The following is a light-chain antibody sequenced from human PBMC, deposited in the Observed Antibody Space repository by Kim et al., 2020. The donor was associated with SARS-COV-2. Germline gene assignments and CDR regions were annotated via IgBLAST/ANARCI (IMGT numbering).Light chain of an antibody. CDR2: EVS. CDR3: SSYAGNNNYV. J-gene: IGLJ1*01. Sequence: QSALTQPPSASGSPGQSVTISCTGTSNDVGGYKYVSWYQQHPGKAPKLVIYEVSKRPSGVPDRFSDSKSGNTASLTVSGLQAEDEADYYCSSYAGNNNYVFGTGTKVTVL. CDR1: SNDVGGYKY. V-gene: IGLV2-8*01.